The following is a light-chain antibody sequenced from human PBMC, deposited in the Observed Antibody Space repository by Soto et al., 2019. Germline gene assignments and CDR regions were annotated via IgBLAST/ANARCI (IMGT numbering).Light chain of an antibody. CDR3: QQYNSYPLT. V-gene: IGKV1-5*01. CDR1: QSISYW. J-gene: IGKJ4*01. Sequence: DIQMTQSPSSLSASVGGTVTITCRASQSISYWLAWHQQKPGKAPKLLIYDASSLESGVPSRFSGSGSGTEFTLTISSLQPDDFATYYCQQYNSYPLTFGGGTKVDIK. CDR2: DAS.